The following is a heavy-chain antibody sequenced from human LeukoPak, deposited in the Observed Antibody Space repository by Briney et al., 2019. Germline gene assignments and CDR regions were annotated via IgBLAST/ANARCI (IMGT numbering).Heavy chain of an antibody. D-gene: IGHD5-24*01. J-gene: IGHJ4*02. CDR3: ARAREMATIFDY. V-gene: IGHV4-34*01. CDR1: GGSFSGYY. CDR2: INHSGGT. Sequence: SETLSLTCAVYGGSFSGYYWSWIRQPPGKGLEWIGEINHSGGTNYNPSLKSRVTISVDTSKNQFSLKLSSVTAADTAVYYCARAREMATIFDYWGQGTLVTVSS.